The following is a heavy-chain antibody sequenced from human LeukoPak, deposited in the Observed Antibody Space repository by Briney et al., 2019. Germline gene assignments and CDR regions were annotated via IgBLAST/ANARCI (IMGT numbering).Heavy chain of an antibody. V-gene: IGHV4-30-4*01. D-gene: IGHD3-22*01. CDR3: ARDTYYYDSSGYIP. Sequence: SETLSLTCTVSGGSISSGDYYWSWIRQPPGKGLEWIGYIYYSGSTYYNPSLKSRVTISVDTSKNQFSLKLSSVTAADTAVYFCARDTYYYDSSGYIPWGQGTLVTVSS. CDR2: IYYSGST. J-gene: IGHJ5*02. CDR1: GGSISSGDYY.